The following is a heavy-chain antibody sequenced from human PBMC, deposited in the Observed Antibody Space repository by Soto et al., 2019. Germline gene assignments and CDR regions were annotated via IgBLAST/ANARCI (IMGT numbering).Heavy chain of an antibody. V-gene: IGHV3-7*01. CDR3: ASLRLRLGVDY. CDR2: IKQDGSEK. D-gene: IGHD5-12*01. Sequence: EVQLVESGGGLVQPAGSLRLSCAASGFTFSSYWMSWVRQAPGKGLEWVANIKQDGSEKYYVDSVKGRFTISRDNAKNSLYLQMNSLRAEDTDVYYCASLRLRLGVDYWGQGTLVTVSS. J-gene: IGHJ4*02. CDR1: GFTFSSYW.